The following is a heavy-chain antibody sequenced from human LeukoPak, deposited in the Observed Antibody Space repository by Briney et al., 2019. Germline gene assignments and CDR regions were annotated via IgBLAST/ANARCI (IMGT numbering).Heavy chain of an antibody. CDR1: GYTFTGYH. CDR2: INPNTGGA. Sequence: GASLKLSCKASGYTFTGYHIHWVRQAPGQILEWMGSINPNTGGANYAQRFRGRVPMTRDPSISTVYVEVTRLTSDDTAVYYCARGLGSGSYHFDYWGQGALVTVSS. V-gene: IGHV1-2*02. J-gene: IGHJ4*02. CDR3: ARGLGSGSYHFDY. D-gene: IGHD1-26*01.